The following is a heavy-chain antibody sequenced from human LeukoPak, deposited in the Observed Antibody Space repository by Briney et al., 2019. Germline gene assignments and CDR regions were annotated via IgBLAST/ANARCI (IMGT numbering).Heavy chain of an antibody. V-gene: IGHV4-59*01. CDR2: IYYSGST. CDR3: ARASFRYFDRNWIDWFDP. CDR1: GGSFSGYY. D-gene: IGHD3-9*01. J-gene: IGHJ5*02. Sequence: KPSETLSLTCAVYGGSFSGYYWSWIRQPPGKGLEWIGYIYYSGSTNYNPSLKSRVTISVDTSKNQFSLKLSSVTAADTAVYYCARASFRYFDRNWIDWFDPWGQGTLVTVSS.